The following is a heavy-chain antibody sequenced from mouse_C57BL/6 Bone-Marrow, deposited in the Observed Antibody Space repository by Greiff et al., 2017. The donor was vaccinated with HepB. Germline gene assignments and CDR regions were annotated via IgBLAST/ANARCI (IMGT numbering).Heavy chain of an antibody. D-gene: IGHD2-4*01. V-gene: IGHV1-55*01. J-gene: IGHJ4*01. CDR2: IYPGSGST. CDR3: ARSYYDHAMDY. Sequence: QVQLQQPGAELVKPGASVKMSCKASGYTFTSYWITWVKQRPGQGLEWIGDIYPGSGSTNYNEKFKSKATLTVDTSSSTAYMQLSSLTSEDSAFYYCARSYYDHAMDYWGQGTSVTVSS. CDR1: GYTFTSYW.